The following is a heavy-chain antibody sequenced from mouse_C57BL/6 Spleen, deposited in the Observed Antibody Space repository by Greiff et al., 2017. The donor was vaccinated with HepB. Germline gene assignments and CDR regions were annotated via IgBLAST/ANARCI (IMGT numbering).Heavy chain of an antibody. D-gene: IGHD1-1*01. V-gene: IGHV1-62-2*01. Sequence: QVQLQQSGAELVKPGASVKLSCKASGYTFTEYTIHWVKQRSGQGLEWIGWFYPGSGSIKYNEKFKDKATLTADKSSSTVYMELSRLTAEDSAVYFCARDEDAYYYGSSYVRFDVWGTGTTVTVSS. CDR3: ARDEDAYYYGSSYVRFDV. J-gene: IGHJ1*03. CDR1: GYTFTEYT. CDR2: FYPGSGSI.